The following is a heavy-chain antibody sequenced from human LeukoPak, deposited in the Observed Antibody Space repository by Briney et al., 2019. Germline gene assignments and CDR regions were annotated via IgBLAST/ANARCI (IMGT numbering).Heavy chain of an antibody. J-gene: IGHJ4*02. V-gene: IGHV4-39*01. D-gene: IGHD5-24*01. Sequence: SETLSLTCTVSGGSISSSSYYWGWIRQPPGKGLEWIGSIYYSGSTYYNPSLKSRVTISVDTSKNQFSLKLSSVTAADTAVYYCARPRRDGYSLYFDYWGQGTLLTVSS. CDR1: GGSISSSSYY. CDR3: ARPRRDGYSLYFDY. CDR2: IYYSGST.